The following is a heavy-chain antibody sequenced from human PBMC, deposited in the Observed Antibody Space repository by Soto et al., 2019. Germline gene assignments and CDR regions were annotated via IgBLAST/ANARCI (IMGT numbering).Heavy chain of an antibody. Sequence: SETLSLTCAVYGGSFSGYYWSWIRQPPGKGLEWIGEINHSGSTNYNPSLKSRVTISVDTSKNQFSLKLSSVTAADTAVYYCARVSNYYYYGMDVWGQGTTVTVSS. D-gene: IGHD4-4*01. CDR2: INHSGST. V-gene: IGHV4-34*01. CDR3: ARVSNYYYYGMDV. CDR1: GGSFSGYY. J-gene: IGHJ6*02.